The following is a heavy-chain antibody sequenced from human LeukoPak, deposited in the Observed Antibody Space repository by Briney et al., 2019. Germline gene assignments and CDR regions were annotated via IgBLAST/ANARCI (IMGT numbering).Heavy chain of an antibody. CDR3: ARDRDGYNREFDY. J-gene: IGHJ4*02. D-gene: IGHD5-24*01. CDR1: GGTFSFYA. CDR2: IIPIPGMA. V-gene: IGHV1-69*04. Sequence: ASVKVSCKASGGTFSFYAINWVRQAPGQGLEWMGRIIPIPGMANYAQKFQGRVTITADKSTSTAYMELSSLRSEDTAVYYCARDRDGYNREFDYWGQGTLVTVSS.